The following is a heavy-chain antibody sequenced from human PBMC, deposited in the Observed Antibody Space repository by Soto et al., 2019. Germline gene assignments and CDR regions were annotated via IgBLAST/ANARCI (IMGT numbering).Heavy chain of an antibody. CDR2: ISWNSGSI. V-gene: IGHV3-9*01. D-gene: IGHD3-22*01. Sequence: EVQLVESGGGLVQPGRSLRLSCAASGFTFDDYAMHWVRQAPGKGLEWVSGISWNSGSIGYADSVKGRFTISRDNAKNSLYLQMNSLRAEDTALYYCANVGYYDSSGYSPGAFDIWGQGTMVTVSS. CDR3: ANVGYYDSSGYSPGAFDI. CDR1: GFTFDDYA. J-gene: IGHJ3*02.